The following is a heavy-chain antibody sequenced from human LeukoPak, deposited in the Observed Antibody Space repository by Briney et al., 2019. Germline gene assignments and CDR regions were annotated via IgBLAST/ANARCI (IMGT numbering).Heavy chain of an antibody. CDR3: ARDLRGDYYAY. CDR2: ISWNSGSI. D-gene: IGHD3-10*01. V-gene: IGHV3-9*01. J-gene: IGHJ4*02. CDR1: GFTFDDYA. Sequence: GGSLRLSCAASGFTFDDYAMPWVRQAPGKGLEWVSGISWNSGSIVYVDSVKGRFTISRDNAKNSLYLQMNSLRAEDTAVYYCARDLRGDYYAYWGQGTLVTVSS.